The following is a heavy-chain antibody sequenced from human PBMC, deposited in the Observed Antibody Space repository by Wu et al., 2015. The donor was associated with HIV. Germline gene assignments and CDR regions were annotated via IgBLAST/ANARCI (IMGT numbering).Heavy chain of an antibody. CDR3: ARGSIIDMSTASYYYYVMDV. Sequence: PGATVKISCRASGYSFNDYYIHWLQQAPGKGLDWMGLVDGENGATIYAEKFQGRVTITADKPTDTAYMELSSLRSDDTAVYFCARGSIIDMSTASYYYYVMDVWGQGTTVTVSS. CDR2: VDGENGAT. CDR1: GYSFNDYY. D-gene: IGHD5-24*01. J-gene: IGHJ6*02. V-gene: IGHV1-69-2*01.